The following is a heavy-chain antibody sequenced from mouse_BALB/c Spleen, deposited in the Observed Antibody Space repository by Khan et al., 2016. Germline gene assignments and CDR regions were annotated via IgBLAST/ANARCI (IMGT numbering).Heavy chain of an antibody. CDR1: GYTFNNYW. CDR3: ARAWYSMDY. J-gene: IGHJ4*01. V-gene: IGHV1-9*01. CDR2: ILPGSGNS. Sequence: QVRLQQSGAELMKPGASVKISCKATGYTFNNYWIEWVKQRPGHGLEWIGVILPGSGNSNYNENLKGKATYTADTSSNTAYMQLSSLTSEDSAVYYCARAWYSMDYWGQGTSVTVSS.